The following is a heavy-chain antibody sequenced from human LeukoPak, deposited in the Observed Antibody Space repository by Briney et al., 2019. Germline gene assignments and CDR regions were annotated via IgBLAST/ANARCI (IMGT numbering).Heavy chain of an antibody. V-gene: IGHV3-48*04. CDR1: GFSFSGYS. J-gene: IGHJ4*02. D-gene: IGHD3-9*01. CDR3: ARDRDWSFDY. Sequence: GGSLRLSCAASGFSFSGYSMNWVRQAPGKGLEWVAHIRGTSSAMNYAASVRGQFTISRDNAKNALFLEMSSLRAEDTAVYYCARDRDWSFDYWGQGTLVTVSS. CDR2: IRGTSSAM.